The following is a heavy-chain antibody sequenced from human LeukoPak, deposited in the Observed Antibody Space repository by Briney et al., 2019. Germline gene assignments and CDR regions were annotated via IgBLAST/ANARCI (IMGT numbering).Heavy chain of an antibody. CDR2: IWNDGSKK. J-gene: IGHJ6*02. V-gene: IGHV3-33*01. CDR3: ARDILKTYFYGSGSHYTKPPGDYYGMDV. CDR1: GFTFNTYG. D-gene: IGHD3-10*01. Sequence: PGGSLRLSCEASGFTFNTYGMHWVRQGPGKGLEWVAVIWNDGSKKHYADSVKGRFTISRDNSKRKLFLQMNSLGAEDTAVYYCARDILKTYFYGSGSHYTKPPGDYYGMDVWGQGTTVTVSS.